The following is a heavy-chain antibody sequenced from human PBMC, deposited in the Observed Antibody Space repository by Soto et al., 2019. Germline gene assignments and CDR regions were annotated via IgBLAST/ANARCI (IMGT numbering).Heavy chain of an antibody. J-gene: IGHJ4*02. CDR2: IYWDDDK. D-gene: IGHD2-2*01. V-gene: IGHV2-5*02. Sequence: QITLKESDPTLVKPTQTLTLTCTFSGFSLSTSGVGVGWIRQPPGKALEWLALIYWDDDKRYSPSLKSRLTITKDTSKNQVVLTMTNMDPVDTATYYCAHTRYCSSTSCYEGYFDYWGQGTLVTVSS. CDR1: GFSLSTSGVG. CDR3: AHTRYCSSTSCYEGYFDY.